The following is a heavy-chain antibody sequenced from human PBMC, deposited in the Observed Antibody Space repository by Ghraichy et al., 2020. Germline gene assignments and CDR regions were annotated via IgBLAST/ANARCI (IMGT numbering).Heavy chain of an antibody. J-gene: IGHJ6*02. CDR2: ISSSSSTI. D-gene: IGHD3-3*01. CDR1: GFTFSSYS. CDR3: ARRFLEWLLYPYGMDV. Sequence: GGSLRLSCAASGFTFSSYSMNWVRQAPGKGLEWVSYISSSSSTIYYADSVKGRFTISRDNAKNSLYLQMNSLRDEDTAVYYCARRFLEWLLYPYGMDVWGQGTTVTVSS. V-gene: IGHV3-48*02.